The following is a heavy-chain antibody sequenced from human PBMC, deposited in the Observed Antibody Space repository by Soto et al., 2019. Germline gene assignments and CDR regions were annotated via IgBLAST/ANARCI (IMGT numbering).Heavy chain of an antibody. D-gene: IGHD5-18*01. CDR3: ARTDTTIY. CDR1: GFTFSSYA. V-gene: IGHV3-30-3*01. Sequence: GGSLRLSCAASGFTFSSYAMHWVRQAPGKGLEWVAVISYGGSNKYYADSVKGRFTISRDNSKNTLYLQMNSLRAEDTAVYYCARTDTTIYWGQGTLVTVSS. CDR2: ISYGGSNK. J-gene: IGHJ4*02.